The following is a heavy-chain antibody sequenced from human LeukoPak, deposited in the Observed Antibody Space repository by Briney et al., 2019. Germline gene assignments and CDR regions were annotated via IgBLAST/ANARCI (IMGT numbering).Heavy chain of an antibody. CDR2: ISGSGTST. CDR1: GFTFTNYA. J-gene: IGHJ3*02. V-gene: IGHV3-23*01. CDR3: AKDSYLSLAHVAFDI. Sequence: GGSLRLSCAGSGFTFTNYAMNWVRQAPGKGLEWVSVISGSGTSTYYADSVKGRFTISRDNSKNTLYLQMNSLRAEDTAVYYCAKDSYLSLAHVAFDIWGQGTMVTVSS. D-gene: IGHD2-2*02.